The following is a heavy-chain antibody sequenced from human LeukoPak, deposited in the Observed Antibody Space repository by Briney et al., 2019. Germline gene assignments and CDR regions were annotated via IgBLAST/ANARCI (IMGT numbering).Heavy chain of an antibody. CDR2: IYYSGST. Sequence: SETLSLTCTVSGGSVSSGSYYWSWIRQPPGKGLEWVGYIYYSGSTNYNTSLKSRVTISVDTSKNQFSLKLSSMTAADTAVYYCAREGYSSGWSRFDYWGQGTLVTVSS. V-gene: IGHV4-61*01. CDR3: AREGYSSGWSRFDY. D-gene: IGHD6-19*01. J-gene: IGHJ4*02. CDR1: GGSVSSGSYY.